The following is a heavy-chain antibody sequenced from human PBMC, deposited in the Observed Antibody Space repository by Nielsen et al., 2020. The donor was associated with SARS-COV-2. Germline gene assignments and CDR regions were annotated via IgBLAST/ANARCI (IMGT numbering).Heavy chain of an antibody. CDR2: INSDGSST. V-gene: IGHV3-74*01. D-gene: IGHD3-16*01. J-gene: IGHJ4*02. CDR3: VRGLQVPNGLAHR. CDR1: GFTFSSHW. Sequence: GGSLRLSCAASGFTFSSHWMHWVRQAPGKGLVWVSRINSDGSSTSYADSVKGRFTISRDNAKNTLYLQMNSLRAEDTAVYYCVRGLQVPNGLAHRWGQGTLVTVSS.